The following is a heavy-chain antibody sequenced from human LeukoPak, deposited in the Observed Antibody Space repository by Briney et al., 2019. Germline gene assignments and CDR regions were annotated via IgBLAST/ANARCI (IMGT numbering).Heavy chain of an antibody. CDR2: IKQVGSEV. Sequence: GGSLRLSCVGSGFTFSSLWMSWVRQIPGKGLEWVANIKQVGSEVYYVDSVKGRFTISRDNAKNSLYLQMNSLRVEDTAVYYCACRPSDIRYYGVFDFWGQGSLVTVSS. CDR3: ACRPSDIRYYGVFDF. CDR1: GFTFSSLW. V-gene: IGHV3-7*01. J-gene: IGHJ4*02. D-gene: IGHD3-10*01.